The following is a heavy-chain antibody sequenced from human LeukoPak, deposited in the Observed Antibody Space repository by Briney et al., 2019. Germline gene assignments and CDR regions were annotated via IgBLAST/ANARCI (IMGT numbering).Heavy chain of an antibody. J-gene: IGHJ4*02. Sequence: PGRSLRPSRAASGFTFSSHWMHWARQVPGKGLVWVSRINGDEASTAYADSVKGRFTISRDNAKTPLYLQMNSLRADDTAVYYCVRARTTVPNLFDYWGQGTLVTVSS. CDR2: INGDEAST. CDR3: VRARTTVPNLFDY. CDR1: GFTFSSHW. D-gene: IGHD4-17*01. V-gene: IGHV3-74*01.